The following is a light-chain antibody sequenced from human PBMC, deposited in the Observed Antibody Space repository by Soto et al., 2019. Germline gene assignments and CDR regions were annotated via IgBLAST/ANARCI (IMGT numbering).Light chain of an antibody. V-gene: IGLV1-51*01. CDR3: GTWDSSPSAGV. J-gene: IGLJ1*01. CDR1: SSNIGNNY. Sequence: QSVLTQPPSVSAAPGQKVTISCSGSSSNIGNNYVSWYQHLPGTAPKLLIHDNIKRPSGIPDRFSGSKSGTSATLGITGLQTGDEADYYCGTWDSSPSAGVFGTGTKV. CDR2: DNI.